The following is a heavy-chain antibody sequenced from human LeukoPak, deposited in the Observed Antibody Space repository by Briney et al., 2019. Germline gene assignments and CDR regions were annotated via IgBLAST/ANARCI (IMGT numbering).Heavy chain of an antibody. J-gene: IGHJ6*02. V-gene: IGHV3-30-3*01. CDR3: ARDPSYYDYVWGSYPHWYGMDV. D-gene: IGHD3-16*02. Sequence: PGRSLRLSCAASGFTFSSNAMHWVRQAPGKGLEWVAVISYDGSNKYYADSVKGRFTISRDNSKNTLYLQMNSLRAEDTAVYYCARDPSYYDYVWGSYPHWYGMDVWGQGTTVTVSS. CDR1: GFTFSSNA. CDR2: ISYDGSNK.